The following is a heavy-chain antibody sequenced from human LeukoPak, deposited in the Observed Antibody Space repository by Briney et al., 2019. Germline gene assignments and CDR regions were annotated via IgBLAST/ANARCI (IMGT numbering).Heavy chain of an antibody. CDR2: MNPNSGGT. D-gene: IGHD2-15*01. Sequence: ASVKVSCKASGYTFTGYYMHWVRQAPGQGLEWMGWMNPNSGGTSYAQKFQGRVTMTRDTSTSTVYMELSSLRSEDTAVYYCARDKFPRMALFDYWGQGTLVTVSS. J-gene: IGHJ4*02. V-gene: IGHV1-2*02. CDR3: ARDKFPRMALFDY. CDR1: GYTFTGYY.